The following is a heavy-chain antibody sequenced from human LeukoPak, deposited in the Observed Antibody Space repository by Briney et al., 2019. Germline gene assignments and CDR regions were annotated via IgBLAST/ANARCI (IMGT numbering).Heavy chain of an antibody. CDR1: GYTFTGYY. CDR3: ARVRGMATGFHWCAP. V-gene: IGHV1-2*02. J-gene: IGHJ5*02. CDR2: INPNSGGT. Sequence: ASVKVSCKASGYTFTGYYMHWVRQAPGQGLEWMGWINPNSGGTNYAQKFQGRVTMTGDTSISTAYMELSRLRSDDTAVYYCARVRGMATGFHWCAPWGERTLVTV. D-gene: IGHD5-24*01.